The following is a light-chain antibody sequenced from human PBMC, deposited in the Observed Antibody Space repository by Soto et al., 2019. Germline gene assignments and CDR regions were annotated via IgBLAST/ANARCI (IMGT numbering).Light chain of an antibody. CDR2: KAS. J-gene: IGKJ5*01. Sequence: TQSPGTLSLSPGERATLSCRASQSVSSNLAWYQQKPGKAPKLLMYKASSLESGVPSRFSGSGSGTEFTLTISSLQPEDFATYYCQQSYSAPSITFGQGTRLEIK. V-gene: IGKV1-39*01. CDR3: QQSYSAPSIT. CDR1: QSVSSN.